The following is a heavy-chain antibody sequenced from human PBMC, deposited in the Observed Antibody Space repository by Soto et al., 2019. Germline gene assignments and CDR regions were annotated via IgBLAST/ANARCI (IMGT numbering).Heavy chain of an antibody. CDR3: AREFSDFGAFDI. J-gene: IGHJ3*02. CDR1: GGSISSGGYY. V-gene: IGHV4-31*03. Sequence: SETLSLTCTVSGGSISSGGYYWSWIRQHPGKGLEWIGYIYYSGSTYYNPSLKSRVTISVDTSKNQFSLKLSSVTAADTAVYYCAREFSDFGAFDIWGQGTMVTVPS. D-gene: IGHD3-16*01. CDR2: IYYSGST.